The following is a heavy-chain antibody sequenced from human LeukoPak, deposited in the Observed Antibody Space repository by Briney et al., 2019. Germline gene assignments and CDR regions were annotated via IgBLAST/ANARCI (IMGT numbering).Heavy chain of an antibody. Sequence: ASVKVSCKASGYTFTSYGISWVRQAPGQGLEWMGWISAYNGNTNYAQKLQGRVTMTTDTSTSTASMELRSLRSDDTAVYYCARDPSYYDSSTLDAFDSWGQGTMVTVSS. J-gene: IGHJ3*02. CDR2: ISAYNGNT. CDR1: GYTFTSYG. CDR3: ARDPSYYDSSTLDAFDS. V-gene: IGHV1-18*01. D-gene: IGHD3-22*01.